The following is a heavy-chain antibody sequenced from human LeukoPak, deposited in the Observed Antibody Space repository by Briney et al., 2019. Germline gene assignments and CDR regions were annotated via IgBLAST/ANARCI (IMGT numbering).Heavy chain of an antibody. D-gene: IGHD3-10*01. Sequence: GASVRVSCKASGYTFSGYYMNWVRQAPGQGLEWMGWINPNSGGTNYAQKFQGTVTMTRDTSISTAYMELSRLRSDDTAAYYCARSRAGILLNYGVDVWGQGTTVTVSS. CDR3: ARSRAGILLNYGVDV. CDR2: INPNSGGT. J-gene: IGHJ6*02. V-gene: IGHV1-2*02. CDR1: GYTFSGYY.